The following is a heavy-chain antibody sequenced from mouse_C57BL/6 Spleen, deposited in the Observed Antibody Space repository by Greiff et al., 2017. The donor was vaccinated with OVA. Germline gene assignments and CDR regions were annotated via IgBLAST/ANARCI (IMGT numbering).Heavy chain of an antibody. D-gene: IGHD1-1*01. Sequence: VQLQQPGAELVKPGASVKLSCKASGYTFTSYWMQWVKQRPGQGLEWIGEIDPSDSYTNYNQKFKGKATLTVDTSSSTAYMQLSSLTSEDSAVYYCAREDGIHYYGSSDYAMDYWGQGTSVTVSS. V-gene: IGHV1-50*01. CDR2: IDPSDSYT. CDR3: AREDGIHYYGSSDYAMDY. CDR1: GYTFTSYW. J-gene: IGHJ4*01.